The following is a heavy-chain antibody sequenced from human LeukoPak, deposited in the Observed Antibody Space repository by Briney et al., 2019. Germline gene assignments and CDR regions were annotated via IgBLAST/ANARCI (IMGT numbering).Heavy chain of an antibody. J-gene: IGHJ3*02. Sequence: PSETLSLTCTVSGGSISSYCWSWMRQPPGRGLEWIAYISYSGSTTYNPSLKSRVTISVDTSKNQFSLKLSSVTAADTAVYYCARDQGDSGAFDIWGQGTMVTVSS. CDR1: GGSISSYC. CDR3: ARDQGDSGAFDI. V-gene: IGHV4-59*01. CDR2: ISYSGST. D-gene: IGHD3-16*01.